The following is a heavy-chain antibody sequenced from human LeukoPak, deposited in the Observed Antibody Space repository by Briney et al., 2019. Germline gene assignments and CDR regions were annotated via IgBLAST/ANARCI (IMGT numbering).Heavy chain of an antibody. V-gene: IGHV1-69*05. CDR3: AKQQWLGPTDAFDI. D-gene: IGHD6-19*01. CDR2: IIPIFGTA. CDR1: GGTFSSYA. J-gene: IGHJ3*02. Sequence: SVKVSCKASGGTFSSYAISWVRQAPGQGLEWMGGIIPIFGTANYAQKFQGRVTITTDESTSTAYMELSSLRSEDTAVYYCAKQQWLGPTDAFDIWGQGTMVTVSS.